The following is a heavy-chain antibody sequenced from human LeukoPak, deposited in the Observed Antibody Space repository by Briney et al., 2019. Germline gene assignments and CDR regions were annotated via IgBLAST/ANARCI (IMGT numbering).Heavy chain of an antibody. Sequence: GGSLRLSCAASGFTVSSNYMSWVRQAPGKGLEWVSVIYSGGSTYYADSVKGRSTISRDNSKNTLYLQMNSLRAEDTAVYYCARNPWFGELSWFDPWGQGTLVTVSS. J-gene: IGHJ5*02. CDR3: ARNPWFGELSWFDP. CDR2: IYSGGST. V-gene: IGHV3-66*01. D-gene: IGHD3-10*01. CDR1: GFTVSSNY.